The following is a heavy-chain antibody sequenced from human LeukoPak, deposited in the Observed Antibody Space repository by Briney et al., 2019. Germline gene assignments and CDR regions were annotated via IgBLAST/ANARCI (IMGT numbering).Heavy chain of an antibody. D-gene: IGHD6-6*01. CDR1: GGTCSSYA. Sequence: GASVKVSCKASGGTCSSYAISWVRQAPGQGLEWMGGIIPIFGTANYAQKFQGRVTITADESTSTAYMELSSLRSEDTAVYYCARARGIAARREVEAFDIWGQGTMVTVSS. J-gene: IGHJ3*02. CDR3: ARARGIAARREVEAFDI. CDR2: IIPIFGTA. V-gene: IGHV1-69*13.